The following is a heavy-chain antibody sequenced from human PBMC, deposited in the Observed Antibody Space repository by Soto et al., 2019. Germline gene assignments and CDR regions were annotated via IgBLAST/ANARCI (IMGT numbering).Heavy chain of an antibody. Sequence: PSETLSLTCTVSDDSISTYYWSWIRQPAGKGLEWIGYIYYSGSTYYNPSLKSRVTISVDTSKNQFSLKLSSVTAADAAVYDCARYSYGWGDGMDVWGQGTTVTVSS. CDR2: IYYSGST. CDR1: DDSISTYY. D-gene: IGHD5-18*01. J-gene: IGHJ6*02. V-gene: IGHV4-59*06. CDR3: ARYSYGWGDGMDV.